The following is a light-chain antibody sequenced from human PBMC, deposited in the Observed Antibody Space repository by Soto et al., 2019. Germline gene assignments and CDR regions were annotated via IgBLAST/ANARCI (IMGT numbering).Light chain of an antibody. V-gene: IGLV1-47*01. CDR2: KND. CDR1: SSNIGRNY. J-gene: IGLJ3*02. Sequence: QSVLSQPPSASGTPGQRITISCSGSSSNIGRNYVYWHQQLPGTAPKLLIFKNDQRPSGVPDRFSGSKSGTSASLAISGLRLEDEADYYCATWDANLRGWVFGGGTKLTVL. CDR3: ATWDANLRGWV.